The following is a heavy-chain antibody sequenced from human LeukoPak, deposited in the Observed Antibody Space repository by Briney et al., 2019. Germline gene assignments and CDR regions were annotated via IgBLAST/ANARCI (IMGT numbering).Heavy chain of an antibody. V-gene: IGHV4-59*12. CDR3: ATKLGVWGPHDAFDI. J-gene: IGHJ3*02. CDR2: IYYSGST. Sequence: SETLSLTCTVSGGSISSYYWSWIRQPPGKGLEWIGYIYYSGSTNYNPSLKSRATLSIDTSKNQFSLNLRSVTVSDTAVYYCATKLGVWGPHDAFDIWDQGTTVIVSS. CDR1: GGSISSYY. D-gene: IGHD3-16*01.